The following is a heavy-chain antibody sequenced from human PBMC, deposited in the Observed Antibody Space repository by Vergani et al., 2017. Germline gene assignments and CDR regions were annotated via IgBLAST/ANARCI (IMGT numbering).Heavy chain of an antibody. V-gene: IGHV4-38-2*02. Sequence: QVQLVESGGGLVKPGGSLRLSCAASGFTFSDYYMSWIRQAPGKGLEWIGSIYHSGSTYYNPSLKSRVTISVDTSKNQFSLKLSSVTAADTAVYYCAREGRGGYCSGGSCYSGWYFDLWGRGTLVTVSS. CDR1: GFTFSDYY. J-gene: IGHJ2*01. CDR2: IYHSGST. D-gene: IGHD2-15*01. CDR3: AREGRGGYCSGGSCYSGWYFDL.